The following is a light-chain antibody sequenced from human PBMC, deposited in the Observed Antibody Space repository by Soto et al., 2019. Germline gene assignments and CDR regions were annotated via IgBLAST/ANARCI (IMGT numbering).Light chain of an antibody. CDR3: QQYNTWSSIT. CDR2: GAS. V-gene: IGKV3-15*01. CDR1: QSISRN. Sequence: EIVMTQSPATLSVSPGERAMLSCRASQSISRNLGWYQQKPGQAPRLLIYGASTRATGIPARFSGSGSGTEFTLTISSLQSEDSAAYYCQQYNTWSSITFGQGTRLEIK. J-gene: IGKJ5*01.